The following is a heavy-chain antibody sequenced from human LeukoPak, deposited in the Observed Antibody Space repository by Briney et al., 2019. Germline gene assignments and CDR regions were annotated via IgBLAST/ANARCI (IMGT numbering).Heavy chain of an antibody. V-gene: IGHV3-23*01. J-gene: IGHJ4*02. CDR2: INSRGGSS. Sequence: GGSLRLSCAASGFTFSYYDMSWVRQAPGKGLESVSHINSRGGSSNYAESVKGRFTISRDKSKSTLYLQLNSLRAEDTAVYYCANVVYSGSYFWGQGTLVTVSS. CDR3: ANVVYSGSYF. CDR1: GFTFSYYD. D-gene: IGHD1-26*01.